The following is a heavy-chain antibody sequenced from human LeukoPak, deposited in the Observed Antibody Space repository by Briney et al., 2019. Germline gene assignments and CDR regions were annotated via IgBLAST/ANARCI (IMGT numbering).Heavy chain of an antibody. CDR2: IIPIFGTA. D-gene: IGHD6-19*01. V-gene: IGHV1-69*01. J-gene: IGHJ4*02. CDR3: ARDSSGWYRPRLYYFDY. Sequence: SVKVSCKASGGTFSSYAISWVRQAPGQGLEWMGGIIPIFGTANYAQKFQGRVTITADESASTAYMELSSLRSEDTAVYYCARDSSGWYRPRLYYFDYWGQGTLVTVSS. CDR1: GGTFSSYA.